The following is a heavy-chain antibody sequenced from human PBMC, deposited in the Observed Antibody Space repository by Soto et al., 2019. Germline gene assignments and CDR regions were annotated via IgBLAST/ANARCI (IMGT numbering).Heavy chain of an antibody. CDR2: IYYSGST. D-gene: IGHD3-10*01. CDR1: GGSISSYY. V-gene: IGHV4-59*01. J-gene: IGHJ6*02. CDR3: ARDFKTSVGKTYYYGSGSYYGMDV. Sequence: SETLSLTCTVSGGSISSYYWSWIRQPPGKGLEWIGYIYYSGSTNYNPSLKSRVTISVDTSKNQFSLKLSSVTAADTAVYYCARDFKTSVGKTYYYGSGSYYGMDVWGQGTKVTVSS.